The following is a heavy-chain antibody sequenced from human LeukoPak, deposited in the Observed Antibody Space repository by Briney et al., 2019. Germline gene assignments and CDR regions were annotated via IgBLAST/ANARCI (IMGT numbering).Heavy chain of an antibody. D-gene: IGHD1-26*01. J-gene: IGHJ3*02. Sequence: PGESLKISCKGSGYSFTNYWIGWVRQMPGKGLEWMGIMYPGDSETRYSPSFQGQVTISVDKSISTAYLQWSSLKASDTGMYYCASPSGSSSDDEFDIWGQGTMVTVSS. V-gene: IGHV5-51*01. CDR2: MYPGDSET. CDR3: ASPSGSSSDDEFDI. CDR1: GYSFTNYW.